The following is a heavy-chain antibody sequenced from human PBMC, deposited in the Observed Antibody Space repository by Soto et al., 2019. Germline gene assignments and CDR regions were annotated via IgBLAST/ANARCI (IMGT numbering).Heavy chain of an antibody. D-gene: IGHD1-7*01. V-gene: IGHV4-39*01. Sequence: QLQLQESGPGLVKPSETLSLTCAVSGASFSSRTYYWGWIRQPPGKGLKCIGSISYSGSTYYNSSLKSRVTLSVDTSKNQFSLKLSFVTAADTAVYYGARHPNWNYLFDLWGQGTLVTVSS. CDR2: ISYSGST. CDR1: GASFSSRTYY. CDR3: ARHPNWNYLFDL. J-gene: IGHJ4*02.